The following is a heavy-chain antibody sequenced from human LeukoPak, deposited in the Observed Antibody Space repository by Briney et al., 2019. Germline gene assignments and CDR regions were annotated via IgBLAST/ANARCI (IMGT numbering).Heavy chain of an antibody. Sequence: SETLSLTCAVSGGSISSSNWWSWVRQPPGKGLEWIGEIYHSGSTNYNPSLKSRVTISVDKSKNQFSLKLSSVTAADTAVYYCARDVGDGYNRAPYDYWGQGTLVTVSS. V-gene: IGHV4-4*02. CDR2: IYHSGST. CDR3: ARDVGDGYNRAPYDY. CDR1: GGSISSSNW. J-gene: IGHJ4*02. D-gene: IGHD5-24*01.